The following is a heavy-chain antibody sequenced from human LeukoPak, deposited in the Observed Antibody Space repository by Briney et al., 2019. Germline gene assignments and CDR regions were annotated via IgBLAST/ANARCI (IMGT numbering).Heavy chain of an antibody. D-gene: IGHD4-17*01. Sequence: SETLSLTCTVSGGSIRSGGYYWNWIRQNPGKGLEWIGYIYDSGSTYYNPSLKSRVIISVDTSKNQFSLKMRSVTAADTAVYYCARGVDDYGDPDDAFDIWGQGTMVTVSS. J-gene: IGHJ3*02. V-gene: IGHV4-31*03. CDR3: ARGVDDYGDPDDAFDI. CDR1: GGSIRSGGYY. CDR2: IYDSGST.